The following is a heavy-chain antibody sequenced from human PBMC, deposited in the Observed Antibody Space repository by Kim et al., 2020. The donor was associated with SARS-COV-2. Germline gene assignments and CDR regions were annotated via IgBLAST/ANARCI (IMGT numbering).Heavy chain of an antibody. D-gene: IGHD6-13*01. V-gene: IGHV1-69*01. Sequence: AQKCQGRVTITADESTSTAYMELSSLRSEDTAVYYCAQISYSSTYNWFDPWGQGTLVTVSS. J-gene: IGHJ5*02. CDR3: AQISYSSTYNWFDP.